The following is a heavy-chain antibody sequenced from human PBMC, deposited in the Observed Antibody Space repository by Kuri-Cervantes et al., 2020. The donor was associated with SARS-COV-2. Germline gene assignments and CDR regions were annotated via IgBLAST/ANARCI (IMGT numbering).Heavy chain of an antibody. CDR3: ARDRAGRAAASLYYYYYMDV. CDR1: GYTFTSYG. J-gene: IGHJ6*03. Sequence: ASVKVSCKASGYTFTSYGISWVRQAPGQGLEWMGWISAYNGNTIYAQKLQGRVTMTTDTSMSTAYMELRSLRSDDTAVYYCARDRAGRAAASLYYYYYMDVWGKGTTVTVSS. CDR2: ISAYNGNT. V-gene: IGHV1-18*01. D-gene: IGHD6-13*01.